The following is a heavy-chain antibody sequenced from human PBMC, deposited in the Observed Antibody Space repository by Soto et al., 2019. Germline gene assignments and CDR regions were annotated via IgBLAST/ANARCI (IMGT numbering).Heavy chain of an antibody. J-gene: IGHJ6*02. D-gene: IGHD6-6*01. CDR1: GFTFSSYA. CDR2: ISGSGGNT. Sequence: EVQLLESGGGLVQPGGSLRLSCAASGFTFSSYALSWVRQAPGKGLEWVSAISGSGGNTYYADSVKGRFTISRDNSKNTVYLQVNTLRAEGTAVYYCAGYSSSSVAYYYYGMDVWGQGTTVTVSS. V-gene: IGHV3-23*01. CDR3: AGYSSSSVAYYYYGMDV.